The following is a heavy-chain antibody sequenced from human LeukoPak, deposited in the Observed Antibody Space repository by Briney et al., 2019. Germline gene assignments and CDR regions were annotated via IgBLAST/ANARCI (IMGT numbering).Heavy chain of an antibody. Sequence: PGGSLEHSCAASGFTFSSYGMHWVRQAPGKGLEWVAVISYDGSNKYYADSVKGRFTISKDNSKNTLYLQMNSPRAEDTAVYYCAKEAYDSSGCLGYFDFWAQSTLVPVSS. CDR1: GFTFSSYG. CDR3: AKEAYDSSGCLGYFDF. D-gene: IGHD3-22*01. J-gene: IGHJ4*02. CDR2: ISYDGSNK. V-gene: IGHV3-30*18.